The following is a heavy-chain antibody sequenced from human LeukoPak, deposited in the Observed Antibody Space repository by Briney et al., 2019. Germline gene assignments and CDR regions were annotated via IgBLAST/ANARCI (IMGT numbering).Heavy chain of an antibody. CDR1: GGSFSGYY. CDR2: INHSGST. V-gene: IGHV4-34*01. CDR3: ARPADYGDPDDAFDI. J-gene: IGHJ3*02. D-gene: IGHD4-17*01. Sequence: PSETLSLTCAVYGGSFSGYYWSWIRQPPGKGLEWIGEINHSGSTNYNPSLKSRVTISVDTSKNQFSLKLSSVTAADTAVYYCARPADYGDPDDAFDIWGQGTMVTVSS.